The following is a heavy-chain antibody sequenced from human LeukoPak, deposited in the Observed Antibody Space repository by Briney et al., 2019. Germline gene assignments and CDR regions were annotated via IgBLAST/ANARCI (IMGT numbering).Heavy chain of an antibody. CDR2: IRKDGTSE. Sequence: GGSLRLSCAASGSMFSTYGMHWVRQAPGKGLEWVAFIRKDGTSEYYKDSVKGRFTISRYNSKNIMYLQMDSLRVEDTAMYYCTSLGTVWGQGTLVTVSS. CDR1: GSMFSTYG. V-gene: IGHV3-30*02. D-gene: IGHD4-17*01. J-gene: IGHJ4*02. CDR3: TSLGTV.